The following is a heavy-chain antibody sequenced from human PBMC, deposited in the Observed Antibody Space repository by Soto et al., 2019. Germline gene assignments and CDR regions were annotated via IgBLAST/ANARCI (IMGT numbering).Heavy chain of an antibody. CDR3: AGELVRGVIRKLFDY. Sequence: QVQLVQSGAEVKKPGASVKVSCKASGYTFTSYAMHWVRQAPGQRLEWMGWINAGNGNTKYSQKFQGRVTITRDTSASTAYMELSSLRSEDTAVYYCAGELVRGVIRKLFDYWGQGTLVTVSS. CDR2: INAGNGNT. J-gene: IGHJ4*02. V-gene: IGHV1-3*01. CDR1: GYTFTSYA. D-gene: IGHD3-10*01.